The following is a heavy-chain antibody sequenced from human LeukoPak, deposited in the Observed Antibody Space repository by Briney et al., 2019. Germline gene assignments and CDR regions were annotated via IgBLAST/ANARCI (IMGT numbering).Heavy chain of an antibody. Sequence: SETLSLTCTVSGGSISSSSYYWGWIRQPPGKGLEWIGSIYYSGSTYYNPSLKSRVTISVDTSKNQFSLKLSSVTAADTAVYYCARDRGYRRTDSGGYPVFDLWGQGTLVTVSS. CDR3: ARDRGYRRTDSGGYPVFDL. D-gene: IGHD2-15*01. J-gene: IGHJ4*02. CDR1: GGSISSSSYY. V-gene: IGHV4-39*07. CDR2: IYYSGST.